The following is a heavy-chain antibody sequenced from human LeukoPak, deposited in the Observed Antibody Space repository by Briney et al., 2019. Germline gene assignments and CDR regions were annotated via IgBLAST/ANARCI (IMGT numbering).Heavy chain of an antibody. CDR1: GYSIGRDYY. CDR3: ARDGGYPTTDEGFDP. V-gene: IGHV4-38-2*02. Sequence: SETLSLTCKVSGYSIGRDYYWAWLRQPPGKGLEWIGSIFHTGRTVYNPSYESRLTISMDTSKNELFLRLNSVTAADTAVYFCARDGGYPTTDEGFDPWGLGTLVTVSS. J-gene: IGHJ5*02. D-gene: IGHD5-12*01. CDR2: IFHTGRT.